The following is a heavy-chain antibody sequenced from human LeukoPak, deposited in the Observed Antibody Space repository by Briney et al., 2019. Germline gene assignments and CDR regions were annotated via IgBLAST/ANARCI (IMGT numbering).Heavy chain of an antibody. J-gene: IGHJ4*02. CDR1: GFTLSSYS. CDR3: ARDGHY. Sequence: PGGSLRLSCAASGFTLSSYSMNWVRQAPGKGLEWVSCISRSGTIMYYADSVKGRFTISRDNAKNSLYLQMNSLRAEDTAVYYCARDGHYWGQGTLVTVSS. CDR2: ISRSGTIM. V-gene: IGHV3-48*04. D-gene: IGHD3/OR15-3a*01.